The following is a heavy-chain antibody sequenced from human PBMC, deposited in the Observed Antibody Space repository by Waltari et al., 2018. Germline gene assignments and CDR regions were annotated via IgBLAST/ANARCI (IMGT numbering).Heavy chain of an antibody. D-gene: IGHD6-13*01. J-gene: IGHJ3*02. CDR1: AFTFSDYY. Sequence: QVQLVESGGGLVKPGGSLRLSCAASAFTFSDYYMSWIRQAPGKGLEWVSYISSSGSTIYYADSVKGRFTISRDNAKNSLYLQMNSLRAEDTAVYYCAKTYSSSWLDAFDIWGQGTMVTVSS. CDR2: ISSSGSTI. V-gene: IGHV3-11*04. CDR3: AKTYSSSWLDAFDI.